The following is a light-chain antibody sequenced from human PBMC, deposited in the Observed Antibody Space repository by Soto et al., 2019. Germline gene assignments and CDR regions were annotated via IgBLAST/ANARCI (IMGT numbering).Light chain of an antibody. V-gene: IGKV1-13*02. CDR1: QDIRGA. CDR2: DVS. J-gene: IGKJ5*01. CDR3: QQFNSYPIT. Sequence: AIQVTQSPSSLSASVGDRVTITCRASQDIRGALAWYQQKPGKPPRLLIYDVSTLERGVPSRFSGSSSGTEFTLTISSLQSEDFGTYLCQQFNSYPITFGHGTRLEIK.